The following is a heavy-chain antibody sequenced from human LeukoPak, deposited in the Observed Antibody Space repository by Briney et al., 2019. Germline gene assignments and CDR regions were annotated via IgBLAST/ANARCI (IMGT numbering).Heavy chain of an antibody. V-gene: IGHV3-23*01. CDR2: ISGGGVTT. J-gene: IGHJ6*02. Sequence: QSGGSLRLSCVGSGFTSIAYALTWARQAPGKGLEWVSGISGGGVTTYYADSVEGRFTISRDNSKNTLYLQMNSLRADDTAIYNCARNQQLGGHSYYYYGMDVWGQGTTVTVSS. CDR1: GFTSIAYA. D-gene: IGHD3-16*01. CDR3: ARNQQLGGHSYYYYGMDV.